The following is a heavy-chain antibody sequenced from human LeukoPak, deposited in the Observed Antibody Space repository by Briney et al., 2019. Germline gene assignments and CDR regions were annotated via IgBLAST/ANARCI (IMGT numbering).Heavy chain of an antibody. CDR2: IKSKTDGGTT. V-gene: IGHV3-15*07. J-gene: IGHJ4*02. CDR1: GFTFSNAW. D-gene: IGHD3-22*01. Sequence: GSLRLSCAASGFTFSNAWMNWVRQAPGKGLEWVGRIKSKTDGGTTDYAAPVKGRFTITRDDSKNTLYLQMNSLKTEDTAVYYCSTTYYYDSSEGYWGQGTLVTVSS. CDR3: STTYYYDSSEGY.